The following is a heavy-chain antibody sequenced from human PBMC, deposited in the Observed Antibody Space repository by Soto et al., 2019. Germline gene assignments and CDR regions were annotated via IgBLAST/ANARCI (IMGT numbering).Heavy chain of an antibody. D-gene: IGHD1-1*01. V-gene: IGHV3-48*04. CDR3: VRQVTGTTVDY. CDR2: ITSNGSTK. CDR1: GFTFSSYA. J-gene: IGHJ4*02. Sequence: GGSLRLSCAASGFTFSSYAMHWVRQAPGKGLEWVAYITSNGSTKYYADSVKGRFTISRDNAKNSLYLQMNSLRAEDTAVYYCVRQVTGTTVDYWGQGTLVTVSS.